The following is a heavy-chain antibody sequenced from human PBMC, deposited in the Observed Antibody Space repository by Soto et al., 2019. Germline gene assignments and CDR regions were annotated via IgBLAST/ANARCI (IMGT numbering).Heavy chain of an antibody. CDR1: GFTFSNFA. CDR2: ISFDGSNK. CDR3: AKSLGEGPHYYFYMDV. J-gene: IGHJ6*03. Sequence: QVHLVESGGGVVQPGRSRRLSCAASGFTFSNFAMHWVRQAPGKGLEWVALISFDGSNKYYADSVKGRFTISRDKSTNTLYLQMNTLRADDSAVYYCAKSLGEGPHYYFYMDVWGKGTTVTVSS. V-gene: IGHV3-30*18.